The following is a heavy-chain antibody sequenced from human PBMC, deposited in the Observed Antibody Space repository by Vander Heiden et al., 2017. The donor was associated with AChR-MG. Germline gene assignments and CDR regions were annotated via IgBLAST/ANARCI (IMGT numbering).Heavy chain of an antibody. J-gene: IGHJ4*02. CDR1: AGPLHNDH. D-gene: IGHD3-10*01. Sequence: QVQLQESGPGPVKPSEPPSLTCKASAGPLHNDHWSWMHQHPRKRLAWIGYIYYSGSTNYNPSLKSRVTISADTSKNQFSLKLSSVTAADTAVYYCARGAYYASWSYYNRPFDYSCQGTLVTVSS. CDR3: ARGAYYASWSYYNRPFDY. V-gene: IGHV4-59*01. CDR2: IYYSGST.